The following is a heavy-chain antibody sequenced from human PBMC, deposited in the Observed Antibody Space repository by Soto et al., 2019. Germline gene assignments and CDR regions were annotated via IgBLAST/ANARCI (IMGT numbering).Heavy chain of an antibody. CDR1: GYTFTGYY. D-gene: IGHD6-13*01. CDR2: INPNSGGT. Sequence: ASVKVSCMASGYTFTGYYMHWVRPPPGQGLEWMGWINPNSGGTNYAQKFQGRVTMTRDTSISTAYMELSRLRSDDTAVYYCARDLDSSSWYDYWGQGTLVTVSS. J-gene: IGHJ4*02. V-gene: IGHV1-2*02. CDR3: ARDLDSSSWYDY.